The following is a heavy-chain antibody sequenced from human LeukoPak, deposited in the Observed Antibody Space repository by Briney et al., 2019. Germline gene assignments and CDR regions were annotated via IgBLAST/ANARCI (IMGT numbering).Heavy chain of an antibody. Sequence: SETLSLTCAVYGGSFSGYYWSWIRQPPGKGLEWIGEINHSGSTNYNPSLKSRVTISVDTSKNQFSLKLSPVTAADTAVYYCARGGDSGYSYGLFDYWGQGTLVTVSS. D-gene: IGHD5-18*01. V-gene: IGHV4-34*01. CDR1: GGSFSGYY. CDR3: ARGGDSGYSYGLFDY. CDR2: INHSGST. J-gene: IGHJ4*02.